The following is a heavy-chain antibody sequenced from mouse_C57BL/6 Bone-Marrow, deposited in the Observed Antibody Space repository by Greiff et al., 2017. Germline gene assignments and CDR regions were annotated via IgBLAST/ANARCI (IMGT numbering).Heavy chain of an antibody. D-gene: IGHD3-3*01. CDR3: AVGYYFDY. Sequence: VQLQQSGPELVKPGASVKISCKASGYTFTDYYINWVKQRPGQGLGWIGWIYPGSGNTKYNEKFKGKATLTVDTSSSTAYMQLSSLTSEDSAVYFCAVGYYFDYWGKGTTLTVSS. V-gene: IGHV1-84*01. J-gene: IGHJ2*01. CDR2: IYPGSGNT. CDR1: GYTFTDYY.